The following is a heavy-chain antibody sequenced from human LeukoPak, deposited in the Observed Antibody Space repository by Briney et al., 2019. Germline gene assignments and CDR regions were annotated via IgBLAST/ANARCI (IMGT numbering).Heavy chain of an antibody. D-gene: IGHD1-26*01. CDR2: IYYSGRA. Sequence: SETLSLTCTVSGGSISSSSYYWGWIRQPPGKGLEWIGSIYYSGRACYNPSLKSRVSISVDTSKNQFSLKLSSVTAADTAVYYCVRLSGSYYSDFDYWGQGTLVTVSS. V-gene: IGHV4-39*01. J-gene: IGHJ4*02. CDR1: GGSISSSSYY. CDR3: VRLSGSYYSDFDY.